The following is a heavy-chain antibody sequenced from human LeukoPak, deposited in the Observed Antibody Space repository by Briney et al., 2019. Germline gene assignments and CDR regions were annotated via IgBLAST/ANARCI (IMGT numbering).Heavy chain of an antibody. J-gene: IGHJ4*02. D-gene: IGHD3-10*01. V-gene: IGHV4-39*07. Sequence: PSETLSLTCTVSGGSISSRSYYWGWIRQPPGKGLEWIGNIYYSGSTYYNPSLKSRVTISVDTSKNQFSLKLSSVTAADTAVYYCARANLGYYGSKNYFDYWGQGTLVTVSS. CDR3: ARANLGYYGSKNYFDY. CDR1: GGSISSRSYY. CDR2: IYYSGST.